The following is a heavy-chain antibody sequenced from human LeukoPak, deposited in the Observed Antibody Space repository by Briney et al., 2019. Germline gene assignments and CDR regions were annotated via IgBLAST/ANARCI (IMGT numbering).Heavy chain of an antibody. CDR1: GGSISSYY. V-gene: IGHV4-59*01. CDR2: IYYSGST. Sequence: SETLSLTCTDSGGSISSYYWSWIRQPPGKGLEWIGYIYYSGSTNYNPSLKSRVTISVDTSKNQFSLKLSSVTAADTAVYYCASLLGDCSGGSCYSDAAFDIWGQGTMVTVSS. J-gene: IGHJ3*02. D-gene: IGHD2-15*01. CDR3: ASLLGDCSGGSCYSDAAFDI.